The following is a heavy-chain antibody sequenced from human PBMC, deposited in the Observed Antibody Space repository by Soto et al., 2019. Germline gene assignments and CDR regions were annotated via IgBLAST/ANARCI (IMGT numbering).Heavy chain of an antibody. V-gene: IGHV4-34*01. CDR1: GGSLSGYY. Sequence: QVHLEQWGARLLNPSETLSLTCAVYGGSLSGYYWSWVRQSPGKGLEWIGEINHSGTTNYNPSLKPRVTISSDTSKHQFSLRLSSVTAADSAVYYCASYHYLDRWTGSRHYMDVWGRGTTVTVSS. D-gene: IGHD3-9*01. CDR2: INHSGTT. CDR3: ASYHYLDRWTGSRHYMDV. J-gene: IGHJ6*03.